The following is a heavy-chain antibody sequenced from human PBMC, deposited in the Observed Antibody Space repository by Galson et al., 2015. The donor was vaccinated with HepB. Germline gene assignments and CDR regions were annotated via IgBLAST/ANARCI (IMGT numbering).Heavy chain of an antibody. Sequence: SVKVSCRASGYTFPSYGISWVRQAPGQGLEWMGWISAYNGNTNYAQKLQGRVTMTTDTSTSTAYMELRSLRSDDTAVYYCARDTGYCSSGSCYFGWFDPWGQGTLVTVSS. CDR1: GYTFPSYG. J-gene: IGHJ5*02. CDR3: ARDTGYCSSGSCYFGWFDP. V-gene: IGHV1-18*01. D-gene: IGHD2-15*01. CDR2: ISAYNGNT.